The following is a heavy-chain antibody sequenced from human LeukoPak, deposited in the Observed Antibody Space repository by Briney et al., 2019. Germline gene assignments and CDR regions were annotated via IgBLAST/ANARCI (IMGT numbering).Heavy chain of an antibody. CDR1: GGSISSGGYS. J-gene: IGHJ3*02. CDR2: IYHSGST. CDR3: ARWYYDSSGYPVAPDAFDI. Sequence: SQTLSLTCAVSGGSISSGGYSWSWIRQPPGKGLEWIGYIYHSGSTYYNPSLKSRVTISVDKSKNQFSLKLSSVTAADTAVYYCARWYYDSSGYPVAPDAFDIWGQGTMVTVSS. D-gene: IGHD3-22*01. V-gene: IGHV4-30-2*01.